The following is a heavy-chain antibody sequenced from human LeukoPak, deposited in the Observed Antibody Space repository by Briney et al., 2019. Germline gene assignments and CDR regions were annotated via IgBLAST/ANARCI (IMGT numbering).Heavy chain of an antibody. D-gene: IGHD6-13*01. J-gene: IGHJ4*02. V-gene: IGHV1-2*02. CDR3: ARDRGYSSSTYYFDY. Sequence: ASVKVSCKASGYTFTGYYMHWVRQAPGQGLEWMGWINPNSGGTNYAQKFQGRVTMTRDTSISTAYMELSRLRSDDTAVYYCARDRGYSSSTYYFDYWGQGTLVTVSS. CDR1: GYTFTGYY. CDR2: INPNSGGT.